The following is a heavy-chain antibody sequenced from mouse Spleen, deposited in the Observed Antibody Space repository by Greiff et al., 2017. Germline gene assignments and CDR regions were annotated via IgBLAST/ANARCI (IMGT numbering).Heavy chain of an antibody. CDR2: IYPGSGST. CDR1: GYTFTDYV. V-gene: IGHV1-77*01. Sequence: VQLQQSGPELVKPGASVKMSCKASGYTFTDYVISWVKQRTGQGLEWIGEIYPGSGSTYYNEKFKGKATLTADKSSNTAYMQLSSLTSEDSAVYFCARRGFYYGSRGYFDYWGQGTTLTVSS. J-gene: IGHJ2*01. CDR3: ARRGFYYGSRGYFDY. D-gene: IGHD1-1*01.